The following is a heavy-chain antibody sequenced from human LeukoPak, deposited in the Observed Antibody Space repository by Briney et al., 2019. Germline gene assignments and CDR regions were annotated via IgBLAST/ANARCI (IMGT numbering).Heavy chain of an antibody. D-gene: IGHD1-26*01. V-gene: IGHV3-23*01. CDR2: ITKNGDKT. Sequence: GGSLRPSCVASGFTFSNYAMRWVRQAPGKGLEWVSTITKNGDKTYYADSVKGRFAISRDNSKNTMYLQVDSLRAEDTALYYCARDSYGANAYWGQGTLVTVSS. CDR1: GFTFSNYA. CDR3: ARDSYGANAY. J-gene: IGHJ4*02.